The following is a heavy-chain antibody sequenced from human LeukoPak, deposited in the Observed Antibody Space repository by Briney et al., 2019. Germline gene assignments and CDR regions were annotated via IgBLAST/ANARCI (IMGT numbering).Heavy chain of an antibody. J-gene: IGHJ4*02. CDR2: IYYSGST. V-gene: IGHV4-59*08. CDR1: GGSTSSYY. Sequence: SETLSLTCTVSGGSTSSYYWSWIRQPPGKGLEWIGYIYYSGSTNYNPSLKSRVTISVDTSKNQFSLKLSSVTAADTAVYYCARVPSSGWYGFFDYWGQGTLVTVSS. D-gene: IGHD6-19*01. CDR3: ARVPSSGWYGFFDY.